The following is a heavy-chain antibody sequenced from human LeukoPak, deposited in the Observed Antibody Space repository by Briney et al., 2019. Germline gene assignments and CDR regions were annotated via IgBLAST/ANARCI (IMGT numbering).Heavy chain of an antibody. V-gene: IGHV3-20*04. CDR3: ARVWGIAATGTSAFDI. D-gene: IGHD6-13*01. CDR2: INWNGGST. Sequence: PGGSLRLSCAVSGIAFDGYGMSWVRQLPGKGLDWVSGINWNGGSTDYADSMKGRFTISRDNAKNSLYLQMNSLRAEDTALYYCARVWGIAATGTSAFDIWGQGTMVTVSS. J-gene: IGHJ3*02. CDR1: GIAFDGYG.